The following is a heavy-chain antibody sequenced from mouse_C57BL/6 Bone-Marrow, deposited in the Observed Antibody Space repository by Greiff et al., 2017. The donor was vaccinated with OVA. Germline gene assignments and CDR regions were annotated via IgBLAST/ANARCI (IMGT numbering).Heavy chain of an antibody. D-gene: IGHD1-1*01. J-gene: IGHJ4*01. Sequence: EVQGVESGGGLVQPKGSLKLSCAASGFTFNTYAMHWVRQAPGKGLEWVARIRSKSSNYATSYADSVKVRLTISRDDSQSMLYLQMNNLKTEETAMYYCVRENYYGGSPYYAMDYWGQGTSVTVSS. CDR2: IRSKSSNYAT. V-gene: IGHV10-3*01. CDR3: VRENYYGGSPYYAMDY. CDR1: GFTFNTYA.